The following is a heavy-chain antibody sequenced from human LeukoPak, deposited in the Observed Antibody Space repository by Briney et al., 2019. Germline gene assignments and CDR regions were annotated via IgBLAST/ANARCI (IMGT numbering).Heavy chain of an antibody. CDR3: ARYWGVQLWPHWYFDL. CDR1: GGSISSYY. D-gene: IGHD5-18*01. V-gene: IGHV4-59*01. J-gene: IGHJ2*01. CDR2: IYYSGST. Sequence: PSETLSLTCTVSGGSISSYYWSWFRQTPGKGPEWIGYIYYSGSTKYNPSLKSRVTISVDRSKNHFSLKLNSVTAADTAVYYCARYWGVQLWPHWYFDLWGRGSLVTVSS.